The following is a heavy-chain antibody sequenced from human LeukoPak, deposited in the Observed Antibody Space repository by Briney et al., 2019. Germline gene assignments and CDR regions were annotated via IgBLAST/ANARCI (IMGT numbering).Heavy chain of an antibody. D-gene: IGHD6-13*01. V-gene: IGHV3-23*01. Sequence: PGGSLRLSCAASGFTFSMYAMSWVRQAPGKGLEWVSTISSSGGSTYYADSVKGRFTISTDNSKNTLYLQMNSLRAEDTAVYYCAKATPATAAFESWGQGTLLTVSS. J-gene: IGHJ4*02. CDR3: AKATPATAAFES. CDR1: GFTFSMYA. CDR2: ISSSGGST.